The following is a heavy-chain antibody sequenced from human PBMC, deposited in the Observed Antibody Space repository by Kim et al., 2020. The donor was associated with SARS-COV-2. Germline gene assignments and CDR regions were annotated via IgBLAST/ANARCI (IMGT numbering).Heavy chain of an antibody. D-gene: IGHD3-9*01. CDR1: GGSISSINW. J-gene: IGHJ4*02. CDR2: IYHSGST. Sequence: SETLSLTCAVSGGSISSINWWSWVRQPPGKGLEWIGEIYHSGSTNYNPSLKSRVTISVDKSKNQFSLKLSSVTAADTAVYYCAGPHYDILTGYYMGYWGQGTLVTVSS. CDR3: AGPHYDILTGYYMGY. V-gene: IGHV4-4*02.